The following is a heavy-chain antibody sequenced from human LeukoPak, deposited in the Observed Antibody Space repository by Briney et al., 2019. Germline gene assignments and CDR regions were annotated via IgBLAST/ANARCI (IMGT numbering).Heavy chain of an antibody. Sequence: PSETLSLTCTVSGDSIISNIYWWDWVRLPPGKGLEWIGATFYTGRTFYNPPLKSRVTISVDTSKNQFSLDLNSATAADTADYYCARRRHNFDFYNVWGQGTRVLVSS. V-gene: IGHV4-39*01. CDR1: GDSIISNIYW. CDR2: TFYTGRT. CDR3: ARRRHNFDFYNV. D-gene: IGHD3/OR15-3a*01. J-gene: IGHJ3*01.